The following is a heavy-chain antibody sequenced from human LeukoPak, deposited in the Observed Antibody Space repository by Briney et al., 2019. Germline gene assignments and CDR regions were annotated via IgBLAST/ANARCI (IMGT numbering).Heavy chain of an antibody. Sequence: SETLSLTCTVSGGSISSYYWSWIRQPPGKGLEWIWYIYYSGSTNYNPSLKSRVTISVDTSKNQFSLKLSSVTAADTTVYYCARSGITIFGVVKTGYDYWGQGTLVTVSS. CDR2: IYYSGST. CDR1: GGSISSYY. J-gene: IGHJ4*02. CDR3: ARSGITIFGVVKTGYDY. D-gene: IGHD3-3*01. V-gene: IGHV4-59*01.